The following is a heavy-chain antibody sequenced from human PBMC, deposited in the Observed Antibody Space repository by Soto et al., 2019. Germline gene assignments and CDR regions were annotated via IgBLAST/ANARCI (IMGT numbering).Heavy chain of an antibody. CDR3: ARDAAVGLFDY. V-gene: IGHV1-18*01. Sequence: ASVKVSCKASGYTFTSYGISWVRQAPGQGLEWMGWISAYNGNTKYAQKLQGRVAMTTDTSTSTAYMELRSLRSDDTAVYYCARDAAVGLFDYWGQGTLVTVSS. CDR2: ISAYNGNT. CDR1: GYTFTSYG. D-gene: IGHD1-26*01. J-gene: IGHJ4*02.